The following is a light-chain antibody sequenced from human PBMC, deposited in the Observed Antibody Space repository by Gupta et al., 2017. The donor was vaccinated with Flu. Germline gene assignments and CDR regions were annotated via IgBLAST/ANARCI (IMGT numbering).Light chain of an antibody. CDR3: QQLNSYPRYS. Sequence: DIQLTQSQSFLSASVGDRVTITCRASQGISSYLAWYQQKPGKAPKLLIYAASTLQSGVPSRFSGSGSGTEFTLTISSLQPEDFATYYCQQLNSYPRYSFGQGTKLEIK. CDR1: QGISSY. CDR2: AAS. V-gene: IGKV1-9*01. J-gene: IGKJ2*03.